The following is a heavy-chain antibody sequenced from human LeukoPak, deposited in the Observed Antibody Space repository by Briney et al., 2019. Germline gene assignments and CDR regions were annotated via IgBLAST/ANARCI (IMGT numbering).Heavy chain of an antibody. CDR2: INPNSGGT. J-gene: IGHJ3*02. CDR1: YTFTSYY. D-gene: IGHD1-26*01. CDR3: ARRGYSGSYYEGAFDI. Sequence: ASVKVSCKAYTFTSYYLHWVRQAPGQGLEWMGWINPNSGGTNYAQKFQGRVTMTRDTSISTAYMELSRLRSDDTAVYYCARRGYSGSYYEGAFDIWGQGTMVTVSS. V-gene: IGHV1-2*02.